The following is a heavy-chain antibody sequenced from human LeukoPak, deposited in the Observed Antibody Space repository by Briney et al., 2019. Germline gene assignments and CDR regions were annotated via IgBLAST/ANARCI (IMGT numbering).Heavy chain of an antibody. D-gene: IGHD3-10*01. V-gene: IGHV1-8*01. CDR1: GYTFTSYD. CDR3: AREVRDPDAFDI. Sequence: ASVKVSCKASGYTFTSYDINWVRQATGQGPEWMGWMSPNSGNTGYAQKFQGRVTMTRSTSMSTAYMELSSLRSEDTAVYYCAREVRDPDAFDIWGQGTMVTVSS. J-gene: IGHJ3*02. CDR2: MSPNSGNT.